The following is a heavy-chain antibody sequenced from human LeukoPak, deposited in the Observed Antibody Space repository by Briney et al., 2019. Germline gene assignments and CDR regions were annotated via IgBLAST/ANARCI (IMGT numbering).Heavy chain of an antibody. Sequence: PGRSLRLSCAASGFTFSSYGMHWVRQAPGKGLEWVAVISYDGSNKYYADSVKGRFTISRDNSKNTLYLQMNSLRAEDTAVYYCAKAIPGDFWSNWGQGTLVTVSS. CDR3: AKAIPGDFWSN. D-gene: IGHD3-3*01. CDR2: ISYDGSNK. CDR1: GFTFSSYG. V-gene: IGHV3-30*18. J-gene: IGHJ4*02.